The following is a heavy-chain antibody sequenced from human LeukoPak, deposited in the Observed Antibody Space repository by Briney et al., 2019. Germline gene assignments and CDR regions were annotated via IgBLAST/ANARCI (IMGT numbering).Heavy chain of an antibody. D-gene: IGHD1-26*01. Sequence: SETLSLTCTVSGGSISTYYWSWIRHPPGKGLEWIGYIFYSGSTDYNPSLRSRVTISVDTSNNQFSLKLSSVTAADTAVYYCARGLYSGTYSPFDYWGQGTLVTASS. CDR2: IFYSGST. V-gene: IGHV4-59*01. J-gene: IGHJ4*02. CDR3: ARGLYSGTYSPFDY. CDR1: GGSISTYY.